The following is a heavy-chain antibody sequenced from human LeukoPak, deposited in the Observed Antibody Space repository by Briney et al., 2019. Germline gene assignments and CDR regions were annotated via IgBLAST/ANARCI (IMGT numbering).Heavy chain of an antibody. CDR2: IYSGGST. D-gene: IGHD6-19*01. J-gene: IGHJ4*02. V-gene: IGHV3-66*02. CDR1: GFTVSSNY. CDR3: AKALVITVAGTYYFDY. Sequence: PGGSLRLSCAASGFTVSSNYMSWVRQAPGKGLEWVSVIYSGGSTYYADSVKGRFTISRDDSKNTLYLQMNFLRPEDTAVYYCAKALVITVAGTYYFDYWGQGTLVTVSS.